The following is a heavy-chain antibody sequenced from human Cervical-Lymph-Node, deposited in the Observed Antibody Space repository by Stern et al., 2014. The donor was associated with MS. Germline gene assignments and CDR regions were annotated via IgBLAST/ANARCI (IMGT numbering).Heavy chain of an antibody. CDR3: ARGSREVLLPRFYFDY. J-gene: IGHJ4*02. D-gene: IGHD3-3*01. CDR2: IYHSGNT. V-gene: IGHV4-31*03. Sequence: QLQLQESGPGLVKPSQTLSLTCTVSGGSTSSGNYYWSWIRQHPGKGLEWIGSIYHSGNTYYTPPLKSRVTTSIDTSKNQFSLKLSSVTAADTAVYYCARGSREVLLPRFYFDYWGQGTLVTVSS. CDR1: GGSTSSGNYY.